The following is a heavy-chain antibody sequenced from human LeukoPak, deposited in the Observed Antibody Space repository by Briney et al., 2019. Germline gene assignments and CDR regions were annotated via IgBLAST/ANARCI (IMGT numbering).Heavy chain of an antibody. V-gene: IGHV3-33*01. D-gene: IGHD1-1*01. Sequence: GSLRLSCAASGFTFSSYGMHWVRQAPGKGLEWVAVIWYDGSNKYYADSVKGRFTISRDNSKNTLYLQMNSLRAEDTAVYYCARDSGTYYYGMDVWGQGTTVTVSS. CDR3: ARDSGTYYYGMDV. J-gene: IGHJ6*02. CDR1: GFTFSSYG. CDR2: IWYDGSNK.